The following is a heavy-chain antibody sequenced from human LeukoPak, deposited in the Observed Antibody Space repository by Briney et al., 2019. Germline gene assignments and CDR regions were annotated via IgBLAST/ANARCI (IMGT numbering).Heavy chain of an antibody. CDR2: IIPIFGTA. Sequence: GASVKVSCKASGGTFSSYAISWVRQAPGQGLEWMGGIIPIFGTANYAQKFQGRVTITADESTSTAYMELSSLRSEDTAVYYCAREYAVGAGLYYYGMDVWGQGTTVTVSS. V-gene: IGHV1-69*13. CDR3: AREYAVGAGLYYYGMDV. D-gene: IGHD1-26*01. J-gene: IGHJ6*02. CDR1: GGTFSSYA.